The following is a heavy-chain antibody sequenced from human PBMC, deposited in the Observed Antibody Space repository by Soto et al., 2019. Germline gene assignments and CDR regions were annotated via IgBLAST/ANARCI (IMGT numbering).Heavy chain of an antibody. Sequence: GVLRLSCAASGFTFSDAWMSWVRQAPGKGLDWVGRIKGKSDGGTTEYAAPVRGRFTISRDDSKNTLYLQMNSLKTEDTAVYYCTTDLWRIAVVVGSTGYFNPWGQGTPVTVSS. CDR3: TTDLWRIAVVVGSTGYFNP. J-gene: IGHJ5*02. CDR2: IKGKSDGGTT. V-gene: IGHV3-15*01. D-gene: IGHD2-15*01. CDR1: GFTFSDAW.